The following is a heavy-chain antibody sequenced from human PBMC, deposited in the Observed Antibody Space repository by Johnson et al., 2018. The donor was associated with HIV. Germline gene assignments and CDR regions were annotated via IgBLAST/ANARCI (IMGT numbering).Heavy chain of an antibody. J-gene: IGHJ3*02. CDR1: GFTFSNAW. D-gene: IGHD6-13*01. Sequence: QMLLVESGGGVVHPGRSLRLSCAASGFTFSNAWMSWVRQAPGKGLEWVAVISYDGSNKYYADSVKGRFTISRDNSKNTLYLQMNSLRAEDTAVYYCARGGAGIASAEDAFDIWGQGTMVTVSS. CDR3: ARGGAGIASAEDAFDI. CDR2: ISYDGSNK. V-gene: IGHV3-30*03.